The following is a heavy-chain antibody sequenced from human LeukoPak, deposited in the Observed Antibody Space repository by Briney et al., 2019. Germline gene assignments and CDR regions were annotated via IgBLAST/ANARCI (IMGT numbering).Heavy chain of an antibody. CDR3: ARGTYYYDSRELDY. CDR1: GGSISSGGYY. D-gene: IGHD3-22*01. V-gene: IGHV4-31*03. Sequence: SETLSLTCTVSGGSISSGGYYWSWIRQHPGKGLEWIGYIYYSGSTYYNPSLKSRVTISVDTSKNQFSLKLSSVTAADTAVYCCARGTYYYDSRELDYWGQGTLVTVSS. J-gene: IGHJ4*02. CDR2: IYYSGST.